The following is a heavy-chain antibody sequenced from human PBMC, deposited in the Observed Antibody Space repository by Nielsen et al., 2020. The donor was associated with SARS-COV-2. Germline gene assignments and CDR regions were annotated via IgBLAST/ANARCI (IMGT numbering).Heavy chain of an antibody. CDR3: ARDRTMAPPGYYGMDV. Sequence: GGSLRLSCAASGFTFSSYWMSWVRQAPGKGLEWVANIKQDGSEKYYVDSVKGRFTISRDNAKNSLYLQMNSLRAEDTAVYYCARDRTMAPPGYYGMDVWGQGTTVTVSS. CDR1: GFTFSSYW. V-gene: IGHV3-7*05. J-gene: IGHJ6*02. CDR2: IKQDGSEK. D-gene: IGHD4/OR15-4a*01.